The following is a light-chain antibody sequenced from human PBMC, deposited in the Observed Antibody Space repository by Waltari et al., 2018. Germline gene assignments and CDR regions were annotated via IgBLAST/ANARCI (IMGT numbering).Light chain of an antibody. Sequence: DIQMTQSPSSLSASVGDTVTITCRASQSISSWLAWYQQQPCKAPKFLIFKASSLESGVPSWFSGSGSGTDFTVSISSLQPEDFERYYCLQYGSSPRTFGQGTKVEIK. CDR3: LQYGSSPRT. V-gene: IGKV1D-16*01. CDR2: KAS. CDR1: QSISSW. J-gene: IGKJ1*01.